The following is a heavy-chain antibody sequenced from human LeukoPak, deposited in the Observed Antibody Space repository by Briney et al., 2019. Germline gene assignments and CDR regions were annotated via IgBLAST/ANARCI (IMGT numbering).Heavy chain of an antibody. CDR2: IYHSGST. CDR1: AYSISSGYY. J-gene: IGHJ6*02. CDR3: ARGYSSSTGYGMDV. Sequence: SETLSLTCTVSAYSISSGYYWGWIRQPPGKGLEWIGSIYHSGSTYYNPSLKSRVTISVDTSKNQFSLKLSSVTAADTAVYYCARGYSSSTGYGMDVWGQGTTVTVSS. D-gene: IGHD6-13*01. V-gene: IGHV4-38-2*02.